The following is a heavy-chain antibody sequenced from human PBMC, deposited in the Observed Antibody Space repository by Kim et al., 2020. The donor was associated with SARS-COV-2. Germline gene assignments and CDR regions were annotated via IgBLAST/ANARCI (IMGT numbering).Heavy chain of an antibody. CDR2: INHSGST. J-gene: IGHJ5*02. V-gene: IGHV4-34*01. Sequence: SETLSLTCAVYGGSFSGYYWSWIRQPPGKGLEWIGEINHSGSTNYNPTLKSRVIISVDTSKNQFSLKLSSVTVADTAVYYCARGRHSSWYGKNWFDPWG. CDR1: GGSFSGYY. D-gene: IGHD6-13*01. CDR3: ARGRHSSWYGKNWFDP.